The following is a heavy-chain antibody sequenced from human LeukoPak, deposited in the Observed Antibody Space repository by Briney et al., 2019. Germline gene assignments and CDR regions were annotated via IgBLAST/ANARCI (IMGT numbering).Heavy chain of an antibody. V-gene: IGHV1-69*01. CDR1: GGTFSSYA. Sequence: SVKVSCKASGGTFSSYAISWVRQAPGQGLEWMGGIIPIFGTANYAQKFQGRVTITADESTSTAYMELRSLRSEDTAVYYCARGLGCSSTSCPPNWFDPWGQGTLVTVSS. CDR2: IIPIFGTA. CDR3: ARGLGCSSTSCPPNWFDP. J-gene: IGHJ5*02. D-gene: IGHD2-2*01.